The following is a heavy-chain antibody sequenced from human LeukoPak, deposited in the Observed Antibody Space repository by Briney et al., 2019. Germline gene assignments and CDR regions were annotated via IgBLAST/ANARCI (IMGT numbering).Heavy chain of an antibody. CDR3: ARDSNCSGATCYDR. CDR1: GGSISSGGYY. D-gene: IGHD2-15*01. Sequence: SETLSLTCTVSGGSISSGGYYWSWIRQHPGKGLEWIGYIYYSGSTYYNPSLKNRVTISVDTSKDQFSLKLSSVTAADTAVYYCARDSNCSGATCYDRWGQGTLVTVSS. V-gene: IGHV4-31*03. J-gene: IGHJ4*02. CDR2: IYYSGST.